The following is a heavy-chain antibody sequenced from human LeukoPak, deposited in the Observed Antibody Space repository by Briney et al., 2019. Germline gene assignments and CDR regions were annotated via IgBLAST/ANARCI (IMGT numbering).Heavy chain of an antibody. V-gene: IGHV3-23*01. J-gene: IGHJ4*02. D-gene: IGHD1-20*01. CDR2: ISASGLST. Sequence: GGSLRLSCAASGFSFSRYAMSWVRQAPGKGLEYVSPISASGLSTYYTDSVRGRFTNSRDNSKNTLYLQMHSLRAEDTAVYYCAKETSITGAGDFWGQGALVTVSS. CDR1: GFSFSRYA. CDR3: AKETSITGAGDF.